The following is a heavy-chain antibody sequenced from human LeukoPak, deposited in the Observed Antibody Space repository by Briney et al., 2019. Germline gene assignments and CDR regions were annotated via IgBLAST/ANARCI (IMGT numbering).Heavy chain of an antibody. Sequence: SVKVSCKASGGTFSSYAISWVRQAPGQGLEWMGGIIPIFGTANYAQKFQGRVTITADESTSTAYMELSSLRSEDTAVYYCARDIAAAGLHGPVPTKNWSDPWGQGTLVTVSS. CDR3: ARDIAAAGLHGPVPTKNWSDP. D-gene: IGHD6-13*01. CDR2: IIPIFGTA. CDR1: GGTFSSYA. V-gene: IGHV1-69*13. J-gene: IGHJ5*02.